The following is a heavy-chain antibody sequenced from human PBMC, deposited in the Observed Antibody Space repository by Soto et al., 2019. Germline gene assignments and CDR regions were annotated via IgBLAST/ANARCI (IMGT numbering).Heavy chain of an antibody. CDR3: ARDIRGYSRAFDY. CDR2: ISATGST. Sequence: PSETLSLTCTVSGDSVGSASYYWTWIRQPPGEGLEWIGYISATGSTNYNPSLKSRLTISVDTSKNHSSLRLSSVTAADTAVYYCARDIRGYSRAFDYWGQGTLVTVSS. D-gene: IGHD5-18*01. J-gene: IGHJ4*02. CDR1: GDSVGSASYY. V-gene: IGHV4-61*03.